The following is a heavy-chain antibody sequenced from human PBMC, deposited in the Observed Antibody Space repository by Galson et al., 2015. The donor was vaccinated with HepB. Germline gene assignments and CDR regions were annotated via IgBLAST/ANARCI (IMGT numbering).Heavy chain of an antibody. D-gene: IGHD3-10*02. V-gene: IGHV1-2*02. CDR1: GYTFTGYY. J-gene: IGHJ4*02. CDR2: INPNSGGT. CDR3: ARPVSQDRVRYFDY. Sequence: SVKVSCKASGYTFTGYYMHWVRQAPGQGLEWMGWINPNSGGTNYAQKFQGRVTMTRDTSISTAYMELSRLRSDDTAVYYCARPVSQDRVRYFDYWGQGTLVTVSS.